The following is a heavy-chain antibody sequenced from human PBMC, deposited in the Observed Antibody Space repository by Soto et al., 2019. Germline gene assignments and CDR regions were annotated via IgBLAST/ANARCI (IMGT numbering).Heavy chain of an antibody. D-gene: IGHD2-21*02. V-gene: IGHV1-69*12. Sequence: QVQLVQSGAEVKKPGSSVKVSCKASGGTFSSYAISWVRQAPGQGLEWMGGIIPIFGTANYAQKFQGRVTITGEESTGTAYMGLSSLRSEDTAVYYWAGGGGTIVVVTASEMAYWGQGTLVTVSS. CDR3: AGGGGTIVVVTASEMAY. CDR1: GGTFSSYA. CDR2: IIPIFGTA. J-gene: IGHJ4*02.